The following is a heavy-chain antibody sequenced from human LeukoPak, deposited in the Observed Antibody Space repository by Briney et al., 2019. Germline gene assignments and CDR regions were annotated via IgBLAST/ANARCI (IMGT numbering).Heavy chain of an antibody. Sequence: GGSLRLSCTGSGFTFGDYAMSWVRQAPGKGLECVGFIRSKAYGGTTEYAASVKGRFSISRDDSKSIAYLQMNSLKTEDAAVHYCTRIGADGYTLDYWGQGTLVTVSS. CDR1: GFTFGDYA. CDR3: TRIGADGYTLDY. CDR2: IRSKAYGGTT. D-gene: IGHD5-24*01. V-gene: IGHV3-49*04. J-gene: IGHJ4*02.